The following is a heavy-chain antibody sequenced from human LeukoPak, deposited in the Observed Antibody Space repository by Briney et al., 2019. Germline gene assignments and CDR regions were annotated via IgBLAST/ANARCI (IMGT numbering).Heavy chain of an antibody. CDR3: ARGGSGSLNPDYYYYMDV. V-gene: IGHV4-34*01. J-gene: IGHJ6*03. CDR1: GGSFSGYY. Sequence: SETLSLACAVYGGSFSGYYWSWIRQPPGKGLEWIGEINHSGSTNYNPSLKSRVTISVDTSTNQFSLKLSSVTAADTAVYYCARGGSGSLNPDYYYYMDVWGKGTTVTVSS. CDR2: INHSGST. D-gene: IGHD3-22*01.